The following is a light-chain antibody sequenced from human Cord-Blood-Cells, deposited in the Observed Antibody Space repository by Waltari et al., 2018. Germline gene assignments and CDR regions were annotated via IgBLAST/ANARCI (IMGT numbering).Light chain of an antibody. Sequence: HSALTQPASVSGSPGQSITLSCTGTSRDVGGYHYVSWYQQHPGKAPKLMIYDVSTRPSGVSNRFSGSKSGNTASLTISGLQAEDEADYYCSSYTSSSTWVFGGGTKLTVL. CDR1: SRDVGGYHY. J-gene: IGLJ3*02. V-gene: IGLV2-14*01. CDR2: DVS. CDR3: SSYTSSSTWV.